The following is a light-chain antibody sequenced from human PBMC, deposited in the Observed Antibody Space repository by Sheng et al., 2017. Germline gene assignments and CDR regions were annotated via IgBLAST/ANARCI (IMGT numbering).Light chain of an antibody. CDR1: QSVSSSY. CDR2: AAS. J-gene: IGKJ5*01. CDR3: QQYETSPIT. Sequence: EIVLTQSPGTLSLSPGERATLSCRASQSVSSSYFAWYQQRPGQAPRLLIYAASSRATGIPDRFSGSGSGTDYILTISRLEPEDFALYYCQQYETSPITFGRGTRLEI. V-gene: IGKV3-20*01.